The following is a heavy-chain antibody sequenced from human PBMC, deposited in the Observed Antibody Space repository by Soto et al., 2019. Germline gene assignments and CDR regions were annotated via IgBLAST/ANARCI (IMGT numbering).Heavy chain of an antibody. J-gene: IGHJ4*02. CDR3: ARASGTVDY. Sequence: SATLSLTCAVSGYSISSGYYWGWIRQPPGKGLEWIGSIYHSGSTYYNPSLKSRVTISVDTSKNQFSLKLSSVTAADTAVYYCARASGTVDYWGQGTLVTVS. D-gene: IGHD1-7*01. CDR1: GYSISSGYY. V-gene: IGHV4-38-2*01. CDR2: IYHSGST.